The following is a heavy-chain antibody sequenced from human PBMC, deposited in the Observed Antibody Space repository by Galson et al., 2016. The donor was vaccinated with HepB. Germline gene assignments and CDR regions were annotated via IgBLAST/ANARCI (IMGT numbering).Heavy chain of an antibody. Sequence: SLRLSCAASGFTFRTYWMNWVRQAPGKELEWVANIRQDGGDKYYLDSVKGRFTISRDNGKKSLYLQMNSLRAEDTAVYYCARGDCSGGPCHWEGREDWYTALWGRGTLVTVSS. J-gene: IGHJ2*01. CDR3: ARGDCSGGPCHWEGREDWYTAL. CDR1: GFTFRTYW. D-gene: IGHD2-15*01. CDR2: IRQDGGDK. V-gene: IGHV3-7*01.